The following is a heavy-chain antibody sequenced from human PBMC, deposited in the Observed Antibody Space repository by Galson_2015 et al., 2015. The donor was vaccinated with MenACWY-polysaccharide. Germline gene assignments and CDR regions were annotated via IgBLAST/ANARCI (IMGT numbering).Heavy chain of an antibody. Sequence: SLRLSCAASGFTFSTYTMHWVRQAPGKGLEWVAVISNDGSNKYYADSVKGRFTISRDNSKNTLYLQMNSLRAEDTAVYYCARGVSTYYYGAGTYYKLDSWGQGTLVTVAS. J-gene: IGHJ4*02. V-gene: IGHV3-30-3*01. D-gene: IGHD3-10*01. CDR1: GFTFSTYT. CDR3: ARGVSTYYYGAGTYYKLDS. CDR2: ISNDGSNK.